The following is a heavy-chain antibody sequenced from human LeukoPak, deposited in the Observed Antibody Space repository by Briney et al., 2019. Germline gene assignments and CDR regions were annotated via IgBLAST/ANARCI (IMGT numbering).Heavy chain of an antibody. Sequence: PGGSLRLSCAASGFTFSSYEMNWVRQAPGKGLEWVSYISSSGSTIYYADSVKGRFTISRDNSKNTLYLQMNSLRAEDTAVYYCAKDQGYCSGGSCYSGFDYWGQGTLVTVSS. CDR2: ISSSGSTI. V-gene: IGHV3-48*03. J-gene: IGHJ4*02. CDR1: GFTFSSYE. D-gene: IGHD2-15*01. CDR3: AKDQGYCSGGSCYSGFDY.